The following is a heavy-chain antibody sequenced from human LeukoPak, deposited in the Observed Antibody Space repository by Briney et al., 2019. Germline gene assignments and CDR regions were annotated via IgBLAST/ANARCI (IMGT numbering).Heavy chain of an antibody. CDR2: IYISESA. V-gene: IGHV4-61*02. J-gene: IGHJ4*02. Sequence: SETLSLTCTVSGGSISSGSYYWTWIRQPAGKGPEWIGRIYISESANYNSSLKSRVTILVDTSKNQFSLKLSSVTAADTAMYYCARSRERVCTNPPCYVDLQATWGQGTLVTVSP. D-gene: IGHD2-8*01. CDR1: GGSISSGSYY. CDR3: ARSRERVCTNPPCYVDLQAT.